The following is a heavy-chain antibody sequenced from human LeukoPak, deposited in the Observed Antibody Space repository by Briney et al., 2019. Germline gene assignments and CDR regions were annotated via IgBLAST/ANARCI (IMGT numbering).Heavy chain of an antibody. CDR2: ISYDRSNK. CDR1: GFTFSSYA. CDR3: ARESPDASIAARLMNYYFDY. V-gene: IGHV3-30-3*01. Sequence: GGSLRLSCAASGFTFSSYAMHWVRQAPGKGLEWVAVISYDRSNKYYADSVKGRFTISRDNSKNTLYLQMNSLRAEDTAVYYCARESPDASIAARLMNYYFDYWGQGTLVTVSS. D-gene: IGHD6-6*01. J-gene: IGHJ4*02.